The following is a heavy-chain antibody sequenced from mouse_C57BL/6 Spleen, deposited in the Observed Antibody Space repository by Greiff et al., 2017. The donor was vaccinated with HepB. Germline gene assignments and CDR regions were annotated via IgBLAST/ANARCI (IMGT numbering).Heavy chain of an antibody. CDR2: IYPGSGST. CDR1: GYTFTSYW. Sequence: QVQLQQPGAELVKPGASVKMSCKASGYTFTSYWITWVKQRPGQGLEWIGDIYPGSGSTNYNEKFKSKATLTVDTSSSTAYMQLSSLTSEDSAVYYCAREDGSSPYAMDYWGQGTSVTVSS. J-gene: IGHJ4*01. V-gene: IGHV1-55*01. CDR3: AREDGSSPYAMDY. D-gene: IGHD1-1*01.